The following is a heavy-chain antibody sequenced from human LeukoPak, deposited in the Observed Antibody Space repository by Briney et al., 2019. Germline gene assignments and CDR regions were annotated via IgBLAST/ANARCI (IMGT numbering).Heavy chain of an antibody. CDR2: ISYDGSNK. D-gene: IGHD6-19*01. CDR1: GFTFSSYA. V-gene: IGHV3-30*04. Sequence: GRSLRLSCAASGFTFSSYAMRWVRQAPGKGLEWVAVISYDGSNKYYADSVKGRFTISRDNSKNTLYLQMNSLRAEDTAVYYCARAGGQWLVGDYFDYWGQGTLVTVSS. CDR3: ARAGGQWLVGDYFDY. J-gene: IGHJ4*02.